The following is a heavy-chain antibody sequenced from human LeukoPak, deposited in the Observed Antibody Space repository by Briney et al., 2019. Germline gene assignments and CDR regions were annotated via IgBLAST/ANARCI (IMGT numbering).Heavy chain of an antibody. J-gene: IGHJ4*02. CDR3: ARDVQAGPGY. D-gene: IGHD6-19*01. CDR1: GFTVSTNC. V-gene: IGHV3-53*01. Sequence: GGSLRLSCAASGFTVSTNCMTWVRQAPGKGLEWVSTIYSGGTTYYADSVMGRFTISRHNSRNTLYLQTNSLRAEDTAVYYCARDVQAGPGYWGQGSLVTVSS. CDR2: IYSGGTT.